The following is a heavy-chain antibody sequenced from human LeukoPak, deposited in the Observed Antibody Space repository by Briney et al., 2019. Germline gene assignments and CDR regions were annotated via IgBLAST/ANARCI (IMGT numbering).Heavy chain of an antibody. CDR1: GATFSSYA. Sequence: GSSVKVSCKASGATFSSYAISWVRQAPGQGLEWMGRIIPIFGTANYAQKFQGRVTITTDESTSTAYMELSSLRSDDTAVYYCARDQGYYYDSSGYYYVAYRWFDPWGQGTLVTVSS. CDR3: ARDQGYYYDSSGYYYVAYRWFDP. CDR2: IIPIFGTA. D-gene: IGHD3-22*01. J-gene: IGHJ5*02. V-gene: IGHV1-69*05.